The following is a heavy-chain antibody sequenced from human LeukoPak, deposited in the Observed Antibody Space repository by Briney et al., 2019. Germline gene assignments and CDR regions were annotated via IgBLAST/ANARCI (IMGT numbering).Heavy chain of an antibody. D-gene: IGHD2-15*01. J-gene: IGHJ3*02. CDR3: ARRSTCNGDNCYFYDAFDI. CDR2: IYYSGSP. Sequence: PSETLSLTCTVSGGSISSSSYYWGWIRQPPGKGLEWIGSIYYSGSPYYNPSLKSRVTISVDTSKKQFSLKLTSVTAADTAVYYCARRSTCNGDNCYFYDAFDIWGQGSMVTVSS. CDR1: GGSISSSSYY. V-gene: IGHV4-39*07.